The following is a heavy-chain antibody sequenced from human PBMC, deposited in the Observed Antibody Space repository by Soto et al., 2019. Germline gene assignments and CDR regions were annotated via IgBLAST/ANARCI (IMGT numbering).Heavy chain of an antibody. D-gene: IGHD2-15*01. CDR3: AREGPVNCSGGSCYRYGMDV. J-gene: IGHJ6*02. V-gene: IGHV1-2*04. CDR2: INPNSGGT. Sequence: QVPLVQSGAEVKKPGASVKVSCKASGYTFTGYYMHWVRQAPGQGLEWMGWINPNSGGTNYAQKFQGWVTMTRDTAISTAYMELSRLRSDDTAVYYCAREGPVNCSGGSCYRYGMDVWGQGTTVTVSS. CDR1: GYTFTGYY.